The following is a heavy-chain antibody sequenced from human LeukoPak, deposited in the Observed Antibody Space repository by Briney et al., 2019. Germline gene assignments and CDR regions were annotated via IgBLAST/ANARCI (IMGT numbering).Heavy chain of an antibody. CDR3: ARGSRRGYSGYDEFDY. Sequence: GGSLRLSCAASGFTFSSYNINWVRQAPGQGLEWVSCISSSSSNIYYADSVKGRFTISRDNAKNSLYLQMNSLRAEDTAVYYCARGSRRGYSGYDEFDYWGQGTLVTVSS. V-gene: IGHV3-48*01. CDR1: GFTFSSYN. D-gene: IGHD5-12*01. CDR2: ISSSSSNI. J-gene: IGHJ4*02.